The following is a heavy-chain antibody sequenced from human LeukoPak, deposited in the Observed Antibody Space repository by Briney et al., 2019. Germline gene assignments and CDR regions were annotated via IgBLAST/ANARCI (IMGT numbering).Heavy chain of an antibody. D-gene: IGHD3-3*01. J-gene: IGHJ4*02. CDR2: IYTSGST. CDR3: ARWFLFQGFDY. CDR1: GGSISSGSYY. V-gene: IGHV4-61*02. Sequence: SQTLSLTCTVSGGSISSGSYYWSWIRQPAGKGLEWIGRIYTSGSTNYHPSLKSRVTISVDTSKNQFSLKLSSVTAADTAVYYCARWFLFQGFDYWGQGTLVTVSS.